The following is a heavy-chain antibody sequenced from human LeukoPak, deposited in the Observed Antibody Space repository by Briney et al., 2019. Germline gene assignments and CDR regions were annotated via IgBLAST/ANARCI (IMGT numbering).Heavy chain of an antibody. J-gene: IGHJ5*02. V-gene: IGHV1-46*01. CDR2: INPSGGST. CDR1: GYTFTSYY. D-gene: IGHD4-23*01. Sequence: ASVKVSCKASGYTFTSYYMHWVRQAPGQGLEWMGIINPSGGSTSYARKFQGRVTMTRDMSTSTDYMELSGLRSEDTAVYYCARDNSVEDTAWWFDPWGQGTLVTVSS. CDR3: ARDNSVEDTAWWFDP.